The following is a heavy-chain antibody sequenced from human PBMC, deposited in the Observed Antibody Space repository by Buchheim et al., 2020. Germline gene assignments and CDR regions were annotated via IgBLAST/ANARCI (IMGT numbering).Heavy chain of an antibody. J-gene: IGHJ4*02. CDR1: GFTFSDYW. CDR2: IKEDGSEI. CDR3: ARDSQRYCSGGSCYYGEPYFDY. Sequence: EVQLVDSGGDLVQPGGSLRLSCAASGFTFSDYWMTWVRQAPGKGLEWVANIKEDGSEIYYVDSVKGRFTISRDNAKNSLYLKMNSLRAEDTAVYYCARDSQRYCSGGSCYYGEPYFDYWGQGTL. V-gene: IGHV3-7*01. D-gene: IGHD2-15*01.